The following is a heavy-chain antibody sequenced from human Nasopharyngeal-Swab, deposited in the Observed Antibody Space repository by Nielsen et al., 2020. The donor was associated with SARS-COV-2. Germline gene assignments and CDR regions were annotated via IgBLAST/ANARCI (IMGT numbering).Heavy chain of an antibody. CDR2: VSQGGGT. Sequence: SETLSLTWAVYGGSVSTFYYTCICQPPGKGLEGVGEVSQGGGTNYNPSLKSRVTMSLDTSKTQFSLKLRSVTAADTAVYYCARGRDTVVAGTEYFNFWGQATPVTVSS. V-gene: IGHV4-34*01. CDR3: ARGRDTVVAGTEYFNF. J-gene: IGHJ4*02. D-gene: IGHD6-19*01. CDR1: GGSVSTFY.